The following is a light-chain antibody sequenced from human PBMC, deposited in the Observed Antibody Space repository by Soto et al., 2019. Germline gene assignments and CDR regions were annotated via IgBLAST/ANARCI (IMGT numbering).Light chain of an antibody. CDR3: QQYNNWPIT. CDR1: QSVSSN. Sequence: EIVMTQSPATLSVSPGERATLSCRASQSVSSNLAWYQQKPGQAPRLLIYGASIRATGIPAKFSGSGSGTEFTLTISSLQSEDFAVYYCQQYNNWPITLGQGTRLEMK. V-gene: IGKV3D-15*01. J-gene: IGKJ5*01. CDR2: GAS.